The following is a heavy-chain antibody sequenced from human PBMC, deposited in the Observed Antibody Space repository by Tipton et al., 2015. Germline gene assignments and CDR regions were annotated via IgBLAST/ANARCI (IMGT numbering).Heavy chain of an antibody. D-gene: IGHD3-9*01. CDR3: ARGRRIIRYFDE. CDR1: GGSFSDYY. CDR2: INHSGNT. J-gene: IGHJ4*02. V-gene: IGHV4-34*01. Sequence: LRPSCAVFGGSFSDYYWNWIRQPPGKGLEWIGEINHSGNTKYNPSFKSRVNISVDASKNRFSLKMKSVTAADTAVYYCARGRRIIRYFDEWGQRSLVTVPS.